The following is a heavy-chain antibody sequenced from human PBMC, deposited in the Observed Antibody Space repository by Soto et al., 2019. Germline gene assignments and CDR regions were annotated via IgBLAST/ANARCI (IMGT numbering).Heavy chain of an antibody. V-gene: IGHV1-18*01. D-gene: IGHD5-12*01. CDR3: ATVALLRKSAYDADYYYGMDV. J-gene: IGHJ6*01. CDR1: GYTFTSYG. Sequence: ASVKVSCKASGYTFTSYGISWVRQAPGQGLEWMGWISGNNGNTKYAQKVQVRVTMTTDTSTSTAYMDLRSLRSDDSAVYYCATVALLRKSAYDADYYYGMDVWGQGTTVT. CDR2: ISGNNGNT.